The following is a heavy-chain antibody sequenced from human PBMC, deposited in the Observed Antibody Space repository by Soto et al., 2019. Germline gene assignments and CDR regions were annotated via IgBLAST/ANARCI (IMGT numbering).Heavy chain of an antibody. CDR2: IIPIFGTA. CDR1: GGTFSSYA. J-gene: IGHJ6*02. CDR3: ASGPTARPHYYYYGTDV. D-gene: IGHD6-6*01. V-gene: IGHV1-69*13. Sequence: GASVKVSCKASGGTFSSYAISWVRQAPGQGLEWMGGIIPIFGTANYAQKFQGRVTITADESTSTAYMELSSLRSEDTAVYYCASGPTARPHYYYYGTDVWGQGTTVTVSS.